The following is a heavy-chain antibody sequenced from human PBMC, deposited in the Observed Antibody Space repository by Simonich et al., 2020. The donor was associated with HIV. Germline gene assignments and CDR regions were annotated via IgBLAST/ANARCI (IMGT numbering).Heavy chain of an antibody. D-gene: IGHD3-16*01. CDR2: IYHSGST. CDR1: GGFIYSSNW. V-gene: IGHV4-4*02. CDR3: ARHIDWGSFDY. Sequence: QVQLQESGPGLVKPSGTLSLTCAVSGGFIYSSNWWRWVRHPPGNGLEWVGQIYHGQIYHSGSTNSSQSLKSRVTRAVDKAKNQFSRKLNSVPAADTAMYYCARHIDWGSFDYWGQGTLVTVSS. J-gene: IGHJ4*02.